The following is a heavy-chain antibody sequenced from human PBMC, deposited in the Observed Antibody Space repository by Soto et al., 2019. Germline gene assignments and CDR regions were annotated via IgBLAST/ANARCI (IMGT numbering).Heavy chain of an antibody. CDR1: GYTFTSYG. D-gene: IGHD6-19*01. Sequence: QVQLVQSGAEVKKPGASVRVSCEASGYTFTSYGISWVRQAPGQGLEWMGWISVYSGSTNYAQKLQGRVTMTTYRSTRAVYMELRSLRSDDTAVYYCARDSWGLAVPDYHYYAMDVWGQGTTVTVS. V-gene: IGHV1-18*04. CDR3: ARDSWGLAVPDYHYYAMDV. J-gene: IGHJ6*02. CDR2: ISVYSGST.